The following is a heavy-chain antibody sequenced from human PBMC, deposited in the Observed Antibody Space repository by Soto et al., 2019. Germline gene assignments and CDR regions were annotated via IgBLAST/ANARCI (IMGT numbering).Heavy chain of an antibody. CDR1: GYTFTGYG. V-gene: IGHV1-18*01. CDR2: ISAYNGNT. J-gene: IGHJ3*02. CDR3: ARDEQLVEMATIREAFDI. Sequence: ASVKVSCKASGYTFTGYGFSWVRQAPGQGLEWMGWISAYNGNTNYAQKLQGRVTMTTDTSTSTAYMELRSLRSDDTAVYYCARDEQLVEMATIREAFDIWGQGTMVTVSS. D-gene: IGHD5-12*01.